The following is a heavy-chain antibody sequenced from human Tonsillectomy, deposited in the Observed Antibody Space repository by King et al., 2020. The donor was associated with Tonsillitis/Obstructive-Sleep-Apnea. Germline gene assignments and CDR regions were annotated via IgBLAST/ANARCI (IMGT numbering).Heavy chain of an antibody. CDR2: INPNSGGT. CDR1: GYTFTGYY. CDR3: AREGYSPIDV. D-gene: IGHD5-18*01. J-gene: IGHJ6*03. V-gene: IGHV1-2*06. Sequence: VQLVQSGAEVKKPGASVKVSCKASGYTFTGYYLHWVRQAPGQGLEWMGRINPNSGGTNYVQKFQGRVSMTRDTSISTAYMELSRLRPDDTAVYYCAREGYSPIDVWGKGTTVTVSS.